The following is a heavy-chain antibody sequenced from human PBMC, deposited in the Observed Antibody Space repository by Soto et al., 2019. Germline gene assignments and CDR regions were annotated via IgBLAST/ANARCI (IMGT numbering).Heavy chain of an antibody. CDR1: GGSISSGGYY. CDR3: ARDRPYSSGLDY. D-gene: IGHD6-19*01. Sequence: QVQLQESGPGLVKPSQTLSLTCTVSGGSISSGGYYWSWIRQHPGKGLEWIGYIYHSGSPYYNPSLKTRVTISVDTAKNQFSLKLSSVTAADTDVYYCARDRPYSSGLDYWGQGTLVTVSS. V-gene: IGHV4-31*03. J-gene: IGHJ4*02. CDR2: IYHSGSP.